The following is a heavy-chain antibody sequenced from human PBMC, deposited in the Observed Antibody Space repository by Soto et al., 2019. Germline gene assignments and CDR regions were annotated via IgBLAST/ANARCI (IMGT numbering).Heavy chain of an antibody. J-gene: IGHJ6*02. Sequence: GGSLRLSCAASGFTFSSYAMSWVRQAPGKGLEWVSAISGSGGSTYYADSVKGRFTISRDNSKNTLYLQMNSLRAEDTAVYYCAKGGRQPSNYYYYGMDVWGQGTTVPVSS. V-gene: IGHV3-23*01. CDR3: AKGGRQPSNYYYYGMDV. D-gene: IGHD1-1*01. CDR2: ISGSGGST. CDR1: GFTFSSYA.